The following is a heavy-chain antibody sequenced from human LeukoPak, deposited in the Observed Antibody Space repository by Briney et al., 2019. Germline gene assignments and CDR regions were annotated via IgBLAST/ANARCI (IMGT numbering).Heavy chain of an antibody. CDR3: TTGLNYYGGAGFDY. V-gene: IGHV3-15*07. CDR1: GFSFNTAW. D-gene: IGHD1-26*01. Sequence: GGSLRLSCAASGFSFNTAWMNWVRQAPGKGLEWVGRIKRKTDGGTINYAAPVQGRFTISRDDSKNTLYLQMNSLKTEDTAVYYCTTGLNYYGGAGFDYWGQGTLVTVSS. J-gene: IGHJ4*02. CDR2: IKRKTDGGTI.